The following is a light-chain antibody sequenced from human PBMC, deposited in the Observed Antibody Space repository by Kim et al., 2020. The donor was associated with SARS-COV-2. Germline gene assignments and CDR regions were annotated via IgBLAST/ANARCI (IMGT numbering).Light chain of an antibody. CDR1: QSVSSNY. CDR2: GAS. J-gene: IGKJ4*01. Sequence: LSPGERAALSRRASQSVSSNYLAWYQQRPGQAPRLLIYGASSRAAGITDRFSGSGSGTDFTLTISRLEPEDFAVYYCQQYDTSPLTFGRGTKVEI. CDR3: QQYDTSPLT. V-gene: IGKV3-20*01.